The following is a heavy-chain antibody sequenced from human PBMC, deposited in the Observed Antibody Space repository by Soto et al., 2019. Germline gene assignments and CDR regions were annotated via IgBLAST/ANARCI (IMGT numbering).Heavy chain of an antibody. V-gene: IGHV4-31*03. Sequence: SETLSLTCTVSGGSISSGGYYWSWIRQHPGKGLEWIGYIFYSGSTYYNPSLKSRVTISVDKSKNQFSLKLSSVTAADTAVYYCARAPGDYFDYWGQGTLVTVSS. CDR3: ARAPGDYFDY. CDR1: GGSISSGGYY. CDR2: IFYSGST. J-gene: IGHJ4*02.